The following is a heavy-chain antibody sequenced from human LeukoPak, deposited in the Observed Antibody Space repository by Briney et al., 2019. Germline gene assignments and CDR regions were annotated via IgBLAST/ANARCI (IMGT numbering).Heavy chain of an antibody. J-gene: IGHJ5*02. D-gene: IGHD3-16*01. CDR3: ARLAQGGWFDP. V-gene: IGHV3-21*01. Sequence: GGSLRLSCAVSGFTFSTYSMTWVRQAPGKGLEWVSSISSSSRNTYYTDSVKGRFTISRDNAKNSLYLQMSSLRAEDTAVYYCARLAQGGWFDPWGQGTLVTVSS. CDR1: GFTFSTYS. CDR2: ISSSSRNT.